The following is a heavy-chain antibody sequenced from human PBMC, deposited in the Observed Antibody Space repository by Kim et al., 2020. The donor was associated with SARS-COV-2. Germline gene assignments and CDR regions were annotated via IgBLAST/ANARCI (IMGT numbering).Heavy chain of an antibody. CDR1: GFTFSSYS. Sequence: GGSLRLSCAASGFTFSSYSMNWVRQAPGKGLEWVSSISSSSSYIYYADSVKGRFTISRDNAKNSLYLQMNSLRAEDTAVYYCARNITMVRRVIMGNYYGMDVWGQGTPVTVSS. CDR3: ARNITMVRRVIMGNYYGMDV. D-gene: IGHD3-10*01. J-gene: IGHJ6*02. CDR2: ISSSSSYI. V-gene: IGHV3-21*01.